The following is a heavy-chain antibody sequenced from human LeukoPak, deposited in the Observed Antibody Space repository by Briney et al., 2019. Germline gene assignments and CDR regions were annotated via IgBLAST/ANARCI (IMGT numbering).Heavy chain of an antibody. CDR2: ISWNSGSI. Sequence: GGSLRLSCAASGFTFDDYVMHWVRQAPGKGLEWVSGISWNSGSIGYADSVKGRFTISRDNAKNSLYLQMNSLRAEDTALYYCAKHGSGRYYQGGLGNWGQGTLVPVSS. CDR1: GFTFDDYV. J-gene: IGHJ4*02. D-gene: IGHD3-10*01. V-gene: IGHV3-9*01. CDR3: AKHGSGRYYQGGLGN.